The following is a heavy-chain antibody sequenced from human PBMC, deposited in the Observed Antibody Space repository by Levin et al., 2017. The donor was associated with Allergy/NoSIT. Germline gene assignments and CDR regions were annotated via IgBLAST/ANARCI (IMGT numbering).Heavy chain of an antibody. Sequence: GASVKVSCKASGFTFTSSAVQWVRQARGQRLEWIGWIVVGSGNTNYAQKFQERVTITRDMSTSTAYMELSSLRSEDTAVYYCAADQAHLVTGTSWVWGQGTLVTVSS. CDR1: GFTFTSSA. J-gene: IGHJ4*02. V-gene: IGHV1-58*01. CDR3: AADQAHLVTGTSWV. D-gene: IGHD1-20*01. CDR2: IVVGSGNT.